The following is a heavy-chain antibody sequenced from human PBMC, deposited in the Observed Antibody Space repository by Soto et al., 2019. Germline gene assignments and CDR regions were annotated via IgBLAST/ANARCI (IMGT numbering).Heavy chain of an antibody. CDR3: ARTYDGSGPNSGGYGFDI. Sequence: SETLSITCSDSGGSIPSYYWRWIRQPPGKGLEWIAYIYYSGSTSYNPSLKSRVSISLDTSKNQFSLKLSSVTAADTAVYYCARTYDGSGPNSGGYGFDIWGQGTMVT. V-gene: IGHV4-59*01. CDR2: IYYSGST. CDR1: GGSIPSYY. J-gene: IGHJ3*02. D-gene: IGHD3-22*01.